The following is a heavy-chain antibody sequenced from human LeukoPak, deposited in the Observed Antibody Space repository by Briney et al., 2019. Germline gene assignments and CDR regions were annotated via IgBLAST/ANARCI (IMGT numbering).Heavy chain of an antibody. D-gene: IGHD5-18*01. CDR3: ARGYNYGDY. V-gene: IGHV1-2*02. Sequence: ASVNVSCKASGYTFTDYYIHWVRQAPGQGLEWMGWMNPNSGGTNYAQKFQGRVTMTRDTSITTAYMDLRRLGSDDTAVYFCARGYNYGDYWGQGTLVTVSS. J-gene: IGHJ4*02. CDR2: MNPNSGGT. CDR1: GYTFTDYY.